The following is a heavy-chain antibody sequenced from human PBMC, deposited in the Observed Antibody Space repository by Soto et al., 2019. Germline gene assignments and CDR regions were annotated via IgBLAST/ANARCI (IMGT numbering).Heavy chain of an antibody. Sequence: ASVKVSCKASGYTFTGYYMHCVRQAPGQGLEWMGWINPNSGGTNYAQEFQGWVTMTRDTSISTAYMELSRLRSDDTAVYYCARDLGVAAIGDYYYGMDVWGQGTTVTVSS. D-gene: IGHD2-15*01. CDR3: ARDLGVAAIGDYYYGMDV. V-gene: IGHV1-2*04. CDR2: INPNSGGT. CDR1: GYTFTGYY. J-gene: IGHJ6*02.